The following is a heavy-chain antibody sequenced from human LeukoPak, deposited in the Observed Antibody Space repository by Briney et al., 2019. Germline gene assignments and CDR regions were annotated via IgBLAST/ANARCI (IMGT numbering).Heavy chain of an antibody. CDR3: ARRIAVAADFDY. J-gene: IGHJ4*02. V-gene: IGHV4-59*13. Sequence: SETLSLTCTVSGGSISSYYWSWIRQPPGNGLEWIGYIYYSGSTNYNPSLKSRVTISVDTSKNQFSLKLSSVSAADTAVYYCARRIAVAADFDYWGQGTLVTVSS. CDR1: GGSISSYY. D-gene: IGHD6-19*01. CDR2: IYYSGST.